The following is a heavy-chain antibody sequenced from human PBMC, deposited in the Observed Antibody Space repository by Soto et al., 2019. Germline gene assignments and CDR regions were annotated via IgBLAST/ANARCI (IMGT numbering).Heavy chain of an antibody. CDR3: ARDFLDIVLMVDYWYYYGMDV. V-gene: IGHV1-69*13. CDR1: GGTFSSYA. D-gene: IGHD2-8*01. CDR2: IIPIFGTA. J-gene: IGHJ6*02. Sequence: GASVKVSCKASGGTFSSYAISWVRQAPGQGLEWMGGIIPIFGTANYAQKFQGRVTITADESTSTAYMELSSLRSEDTAVYYCARDFLDIVLMVDYWYYYGMDVWGQGTTVTVSS.